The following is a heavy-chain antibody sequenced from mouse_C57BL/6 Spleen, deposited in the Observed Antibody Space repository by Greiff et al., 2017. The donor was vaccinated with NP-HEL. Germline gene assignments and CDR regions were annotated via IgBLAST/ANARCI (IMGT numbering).Heavy chain of an antibody. D-gene: IGHD1-1*01. CDR1: GYTFTSYW. CDR3: AIGRDYYGSSYTLPFDY. Sequence: QVQLQQPGAELVKPGASVKVSCKASGYTFTSYWMHWVKQRPGQGLEWIGRIHPSDSDTNYNQKFKGKATLTVDKSSSTAYMQLSSLTSEDSAVYYCAIGRDYYGSSYTLPFDYWGQGTTLTVSS. CDR2: IHPSDSDT. J-gene: IGHJ2*01. V-gene: IGHV1-74*01.